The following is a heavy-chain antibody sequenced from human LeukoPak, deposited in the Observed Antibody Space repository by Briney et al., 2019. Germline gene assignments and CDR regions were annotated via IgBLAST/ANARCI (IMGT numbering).Heavy chain of an antibody. J-gene: IGHJ5*02. V-gene: IGHV3-33*01. Sequence: GRSLRLSCAASGFIFKNYGFHWVRQAPGKGLEWVAVIWYGGSKEYYGDSVKGRFTISRDNSKNTVYLQMDSLRNEDTAVYYCAREGFDPWGQGTLVTVSS. CDR1: GFIFKNYG. CDR3: AREGFDP. CDR2: IWYGGSKE.